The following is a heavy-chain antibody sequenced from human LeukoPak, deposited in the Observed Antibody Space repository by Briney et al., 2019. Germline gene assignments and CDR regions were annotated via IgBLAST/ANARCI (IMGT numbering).Heavy chain of an antibody. Sequence: GGSLILSCAASGLTFSDYSINWVRQAPGKGLEWVSSINPTSTSIYYADAVKGRFTISRDNARSSLYLQMNSLRAEDTAVYYCVRLRRNSDRSDYYYFYDYWVQPILVGVSS. CDR3: VRLRRNSDRSDYYYFYDY. CDR1: GLTFSDYS. CDR2: INPTSTSI. J-gene: IGHJ4*02. V-gene: IGHV3-21*01. D-gene: IGHD3-22*01.